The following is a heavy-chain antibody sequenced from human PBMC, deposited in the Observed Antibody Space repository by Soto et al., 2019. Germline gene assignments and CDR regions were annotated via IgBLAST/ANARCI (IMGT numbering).Heavy chain of an antibody. D-gene: IGHD2-2*01. CDR3: ARAPGRVGVVPAAMYYYYYYMDV. CDR1: GGSISSYY. V-gene: IGHV4-59*01. J-gene: IGHJ6*03. CDR2: IYYSGST. Sequence: SETLSLTCTVSGGSISSYYWSWIRQPPGKGLEWIGYIYYSGSTNYNPSLKSRVTISVDTSKNQFSLKLSSVTAADTAVYYCARAPGRVGVVPAAMYYYYYYMDVWGKGTTVTVSS.